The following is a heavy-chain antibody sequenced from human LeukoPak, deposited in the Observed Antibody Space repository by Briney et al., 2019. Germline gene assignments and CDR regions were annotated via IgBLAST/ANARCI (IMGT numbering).Heavy chain of an antibody. CDR2: TYHSGGT. CDR1: GGSISSGGYS. Sequence: SETLSLTCAVSGGSISSGGYSWSWIRQPPGKGLEWIGYTYHSGGTYYNPSLKSRVTISVDRSKNQFSLKLSSVTAADTAVYYCASTGYYGDGWFDPWGQGTLVTVSS. CDR3: ASTGYYGDGWFDP. J-gene: IGHJ5*02. V-gene: IGHV4-30-2*01. D-gene: IGHD3-10*01.